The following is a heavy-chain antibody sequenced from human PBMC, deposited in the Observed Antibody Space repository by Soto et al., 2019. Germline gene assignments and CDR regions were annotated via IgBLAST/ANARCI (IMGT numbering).Heavy chain of an antibody. CDR1: GFTVSNNY. CDR2: IYSGGYT. J-gene: IGHJ4*02. Sequence: EVQLVESGGGLIQPGGSLRLSCAVSGFTVSNNYMSWVRQAPGKGLEGVSVIYSGGYTAYGDSVKGRFTISRDNSNHPHYLQKKRPRPHDTGGYYCATRGGGGGYWGQGTLVTVSS. V-gene: IGHV3-53*01. D-gene: IGHD3-10*01. CDR3: ATRGGGGGY.